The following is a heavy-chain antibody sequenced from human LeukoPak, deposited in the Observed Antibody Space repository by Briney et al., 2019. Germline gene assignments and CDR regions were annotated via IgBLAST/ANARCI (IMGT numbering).Heavy chain of an antibody. J-gene: IGHJ5*02. V-gene: IGHV1-18*01. CDR3: ARVGRYYYDSSGSMWWFDP. Sequence: ASVKGSREASGYTLTSYSISWVRPAPGQGVERVGWNCAYNGNTKYAQKLQGRVTKPTDTPTRTAPMGLRSLRSDDTAVYYCARVGRYYYDSSGSMWWFDPWGQGTLAAVSS. D-gene: IGHD3-22*01. CDR2: NCAYNGNT. CDR1: GYTLTSYS.